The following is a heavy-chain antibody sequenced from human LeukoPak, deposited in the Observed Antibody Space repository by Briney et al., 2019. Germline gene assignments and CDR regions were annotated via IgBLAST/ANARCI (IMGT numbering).Heavy chain of an antibody. CDR3: AKSALYDFWSGYDHFDY. Sequence: PGGSLRLSCAASGFTFSNYAMSWVRQAPGKGLEWVSAISGSGGSTYYADSVKGRFTISRDNSKNTLYLQMNSLRAEDTAVYYCAKSALYDFWSGYDHFDYWGQGTLVTVSS. D-gene: IGHD3-3*01. J-gene: IGHJ4*02. V-gene: IGHV3-23*01. CDR1: GFTFSNYA. CDR2: ISGSGGST.